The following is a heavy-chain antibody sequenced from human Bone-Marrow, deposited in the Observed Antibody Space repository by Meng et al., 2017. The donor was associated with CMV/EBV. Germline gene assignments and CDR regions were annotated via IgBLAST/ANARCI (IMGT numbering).Heavy chain of an antibody. CDR3: AREEEDVYGGRRSFDI. CDR2: IYYSGST. J-gene: IGHJ3*02. Sequence: SEILSFTCTLFGGSISSYYWSWIRQPPGKGLEWIGYIYYSGSTNYNPSLKSRVTISVDTSKNQFSLKLSSVTAADTAVYYCAREEEDVYGGRRSFDIWGQGTMVTVSS. D-gene: IGHD2-15*01. V-gene: IGHV4-59*01. CDR1: GGSISSYY.